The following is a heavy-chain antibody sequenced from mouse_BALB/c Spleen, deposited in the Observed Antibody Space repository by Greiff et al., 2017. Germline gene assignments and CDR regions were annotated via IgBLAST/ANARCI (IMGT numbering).Heavy chain of an antibody. CDR3: ARHKYYYGSSYYFDY. CDR1: GFAFSSYD. CDR2: ISSGGGST. J-gene: IGHJ2*01. D-gene: IGHD1-1*01. Sequence: EVKLMESGGGLVKPGGSLKLSCAASGFAFSSYDMSWVRQTPEKRLEWVAYISSGGGSTYYPDTVKGRFTISRDNAKNTLYLQMSSLKSEDTAMYYCARHKYYYGSSYYFDYWGQGTTLTVSS. V-gene: IGHV5-12-1*01.